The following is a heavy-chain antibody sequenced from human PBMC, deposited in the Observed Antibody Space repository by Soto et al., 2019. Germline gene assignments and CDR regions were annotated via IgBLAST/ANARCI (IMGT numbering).Heavy chain of an antibody. CDR3: ARSQGSSTSLEIYYYYYYGMDV. V-gene: IGHV1-69*01. Sequence: QVQLVQSGAEVKKPGSSVKVSCKASGGTFSSYAISWVRQAPGQGLGWMGGIMPISETTNYAQKFQGRVTITADESKSTAYMELSSLRSEDTAVYYCARSQGSSTSLEIYYYYYYGMDVWGQGTTVTVSS. CDR2: IMPISETT. D-gene: IGHD2-2*01. CDR1: GGTFSSYA. J-gene: IGHJ6*02.